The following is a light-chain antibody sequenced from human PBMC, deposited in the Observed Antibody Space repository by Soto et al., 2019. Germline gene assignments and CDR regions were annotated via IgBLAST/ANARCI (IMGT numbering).Light chain of an antibody. CDR2: KNS. CDR3: AVWDDSLSGVV. J-gene: IGLJ3*02. Sequence: QSVVTQPPSASGTPGQRVTISCSGSSSNIGSNYVYWYQHLPGTAPKVLIYKNSHRPSGVPDRFSGSKSDTSASLAISGLRYEDEAHYYCAVWDDSLSGVVFGGGTKLTVL. CDR1: SSNIGSNY. V-gene: IGLV1-47*01.